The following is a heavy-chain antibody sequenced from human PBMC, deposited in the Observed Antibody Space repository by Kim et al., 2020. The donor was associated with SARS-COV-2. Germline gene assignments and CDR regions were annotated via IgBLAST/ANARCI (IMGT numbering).Heavy chain of an antibody. J-gene: IGHJ4*02. Sequence: GGSLRLSCVASGFTFSDYAMNWVRQAPGKELEWVSFIRRSGDSRYYSGAGTYYADSVKGRFSISRDNSRNTLYLQMNSLRAEDTAVYFCARDQGSSGGWPIFDNWGQGTLVTVSS. CDR2: IRRSGDSRYYSGAGT. D-gene: IGHD2-2*01. V-gene: IGHV3-23*01. CDR3: ARDQGSSGGWPIFDN. CDR1: GFTFSDYA.